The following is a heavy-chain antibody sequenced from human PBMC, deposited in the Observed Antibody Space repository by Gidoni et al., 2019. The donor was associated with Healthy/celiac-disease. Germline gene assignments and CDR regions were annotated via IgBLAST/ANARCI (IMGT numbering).Heavy chain of an antibody. CDR2: ISRSGSTI. J-gene: IGHJ6*02. Sequence: EVQLVESGGGLVQPGGSLRLSCAATGFAISSYEMNWVRQGPGKGLEWVSYISRSGSTIAYADSVKGRFTISRDNAKNSLYLQMNSLRAEDTAVYYCARDGALNWNPSLRYYYGMDVWGQGTTVTVSS. CDR3: ARDGALNWNPSLRYYYGMDV. D-gene: IGHD1-1*01. CDR1: GFAISSYE. V-gene: IGHV3-48*03.